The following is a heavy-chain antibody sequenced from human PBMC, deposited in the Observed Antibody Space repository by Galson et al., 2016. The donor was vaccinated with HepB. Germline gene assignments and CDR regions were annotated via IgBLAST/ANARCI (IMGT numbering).Heavy chain of an antibody. V-gene: IGHV6-1*01. CDR2: TYYRSEWQF. J-gene: IGHJ4*02. D-gene: IGHD7-27*01. CDR3: ARSYLLGRGFGS. CDR1: GDSVSSNSAG. Sequence: CAISGDSVSSNSAGWYWLRQSPSRGLEWLGRTYYRSEWQFVYAESVKSRITINPDTAKNPISLQLNSVTPDDTAIYYCARSYLLGRGFGSWGQGTLVTVSS.